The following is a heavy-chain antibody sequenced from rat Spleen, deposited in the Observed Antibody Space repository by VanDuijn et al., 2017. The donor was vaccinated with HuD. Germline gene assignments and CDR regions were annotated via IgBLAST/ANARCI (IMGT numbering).Heavy chain of an antibody. J-gene: IGHJ2*01. CDR1: GFTFSDYG. D-gene: IGHD1-5*01. Sequence: EVQLVESGGGLVQPGRSLKLSCAASGFTFSDYGVAWVRQAPTKGLEWVATISYDGGRNFYRDSVKGRFTISRDNAKNTQYLQMDSLRSEDTATYYCARLRYNPFDYWGQGVMVTVSS. CDR3: ARLRYNPFDY. V-gene: IGHV5-29*01. CDR2: ISYDGGRN.